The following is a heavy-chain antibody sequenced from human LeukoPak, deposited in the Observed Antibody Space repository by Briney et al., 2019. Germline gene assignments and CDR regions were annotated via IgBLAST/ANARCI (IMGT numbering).Heavy chain of an antibody. CDR1: GYSISSGYY. V-gene: IGHV4-38-2*02. J-gene: IGHJ4*02. CDR3: ARTGAMVFDY. D-gene: IGHD5-18*01. Sequence: SETLSHTCTVSGYSISSGYYWGWIRQPPGKGLELIGSIYHSGSTYNNPSLKSRVTISVDKSKNQFSLKLSSVTAADTAVYYCARTGAMVFDYWGQGTLVTVSS. CDR2: IYHSGST.